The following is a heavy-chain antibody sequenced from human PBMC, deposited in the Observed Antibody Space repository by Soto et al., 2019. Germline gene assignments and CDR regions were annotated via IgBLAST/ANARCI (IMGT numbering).Heavy chain of an antibody. CDR1: GFTFSSYA. Sequence: GGSLRLSCAASGFTFSSYAMSWVRQAPGKGLEWVSAISGSGGSTYYADSVKGRFTIARDNSKNTLYLKMNSLRAEDTAVYYCAKGQDSGYSSSWYYYYGMDVWGQGTTVTGSS. CDR2: ISGSGGST. D-gene: IGHD6-13*01. V-gene: IGHV3-23*01. J-gene: IGHJ6*02. CDR3: AKGQDSGYSSSWYYYYGMDV.